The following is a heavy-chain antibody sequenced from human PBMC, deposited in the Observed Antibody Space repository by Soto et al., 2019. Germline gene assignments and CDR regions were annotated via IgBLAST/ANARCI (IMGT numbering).Heavy chain of an antibody. J-gene: IGHJ6*02. CDR1: GSSFANYW. CDR2: IYPGDSDT. Sequence: GESLKISCHGSGSSFANYWIAWGRQMPGKGLEWVGVIYPGDSDTRYSPSFRGQVTISADKSISHVYLQWSSLKASDTAMYYCARNRLRQYYYGMDVWGQGTTVTVAS. CDR3: ARNRLRQYYYGMDV. V-gene: IGHV5-51*01. D-gene: IGHD3-10*01.